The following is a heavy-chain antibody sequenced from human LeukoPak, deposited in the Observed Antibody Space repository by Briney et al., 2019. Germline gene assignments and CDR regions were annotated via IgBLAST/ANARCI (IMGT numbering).Heavy chain of an antibody. D-gene: IGHD3-10*01. CDR1: GFTFSRYY. Sequence: PGGSLRLSCAASGFTFSRYYMTWVRQAPGKGLEWVASIKHDGSEKEYVDSVKGRFTISRDNARNSVYLQMNSLRAEDTAVYYCARDRSQNYVDVWGRGTTVTVS. CDR2: IKHDGSEK. V-gene: IGHV3-7*01. J-gene: IGHJ6*03. CDR3: ARDRSQNYVDV.